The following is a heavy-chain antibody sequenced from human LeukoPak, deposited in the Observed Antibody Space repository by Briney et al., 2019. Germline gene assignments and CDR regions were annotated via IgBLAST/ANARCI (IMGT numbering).Heavy chain of an antibody. V-gene: IGHV3-49*03. CDR1: GFTFRDYA. CDR2: IRSKPHGETT. CDR3: TRSYNYYDSSGYYGFDY. Sequence: PGRSLRLSCTASGFTFRDYAMSWFRQAPGKGLEWVGFIRSKPHGETTQYAASVNGRFSISRDDSKSIAYLQMNSLKTEDTAVYYCTRSYNYYDSSGYYGFDYWGQGTLVTVSS. D-gene: IGHD3-22*01. J-gene: IGHJ4*02.